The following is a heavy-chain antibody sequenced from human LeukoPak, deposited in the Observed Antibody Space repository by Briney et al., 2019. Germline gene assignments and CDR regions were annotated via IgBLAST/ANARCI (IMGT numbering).Heavy chain of an antibody. J-gene: IGHJ3*02. CDR2: ISAYNGNT. Sequence: ASVKVSCKASGYTFTNYAFSWVRQAPGQGLEWMGWISAYNGNTNYAQKLQGRVTMTTDTSTSTAYMELRSLRSDDTAVYYCARNRLGNHQRAFDIWGQGTMVTVSS. V-gene: IGHV1-18*01. D-gene: IGHD3-9*01. CDR1: GYTFTNYA. CDR3: ARNRLGNHQRAFDI.